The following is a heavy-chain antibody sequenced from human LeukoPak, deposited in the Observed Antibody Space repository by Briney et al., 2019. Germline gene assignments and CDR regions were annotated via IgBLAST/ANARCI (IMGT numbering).Heavy chain of an antibody. Sequence: GGSLRLSCAASGFTFSSYGMSWVRQAPGKGLEWVSAISGSGDSTYYADSVKGRFTISRDNSKNTLYLQMNSLRAEDTAIYYCAKNGDRGAYCSGGSCYPYYYYYIDVWGKGTTVTISS. D-gene: IGHD2-15*01. CDR3: AKNGDRGAYCSGGSCYPYYYYYIDV. CDR1: GFTFSSYG. V-gene: IGHV3-23*01. CDR2: ISGSGDST. J-gene: IGHJ6*03.